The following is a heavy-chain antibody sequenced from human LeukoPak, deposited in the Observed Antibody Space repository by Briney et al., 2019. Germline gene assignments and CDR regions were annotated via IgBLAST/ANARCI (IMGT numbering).Heavy chain of an antibody. V-gene: IGHV4-34*01. D-gene: IGHD3-9*01. J-gene: IGHJ3*02. Sequence: SETLSLTCAVYGGSFSGYYWSWIRQPPGKGLEWTGEINHSGSTNYNPSLKSRVTISVDTSKNQFSLKLSSVTAADTAVYYCARETYYDILTGYRRGAFDIWGQGTMVTVSS. CDR2: INHSGST. CDR3: ARETYYDILTGYRRGAFDI. CDR1: GGSFSGYY.